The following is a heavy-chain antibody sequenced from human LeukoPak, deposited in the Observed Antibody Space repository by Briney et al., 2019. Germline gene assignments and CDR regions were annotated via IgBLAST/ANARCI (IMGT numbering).Heavy chain of an antibody. CDR3: ARIIIVVVPAARIFDY. V-gene: IGHV4-34*01. CDR2: INHSGST. CDR1: GGSFSGYY. D-gene: IGHD2-2*01. Sequence: KPSETLSLTCAVYGGSFSGYYWSWIRQPPGKGLEWIGEINHSGSTNYNPSLKSRVTISVDTSKNQFSLKLSSVTAADTAVYYCARIIIVVVPAARIFDYWGQGTLVTVPS. J-gene: IGHJ4*02.